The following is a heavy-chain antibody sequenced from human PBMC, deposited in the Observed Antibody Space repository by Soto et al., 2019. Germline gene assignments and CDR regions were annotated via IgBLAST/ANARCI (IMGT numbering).Heavy chain of an antibody. V-gene: IGHV3-30*03. J-gene: IGHJ4*02. Sequence: QGQLVESGGGVVQPGRSLRLSCATSGFTFSSYGMHWVRQAPGKGLEWVAVISSDGSNEYYADSVKGRFTISRDNSKNTLYLQLNSLRAEETAVYCCATDLHLGYWGQGTLVSVSS. CDR3: ATDLHLGY. CDR2: ISSDGSNE. CDR1: GFTFSSYG. D-gene: IGHD3-3*02.